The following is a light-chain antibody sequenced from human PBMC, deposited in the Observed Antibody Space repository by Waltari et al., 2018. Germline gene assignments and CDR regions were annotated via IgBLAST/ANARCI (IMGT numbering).Light chain of an antibody. V-gene: IGLV4-69*01. Sequence: SLGASVKLTCTLSSGHSSYAIAWHQQQPEKGPRYLMKLNSDGSHSKGDGIPDRFSGSSSGAERYLTISSLQSEDEADYYCQTWGTGIRVFGGGTKLSVL. CDR1: SGHSSYA. J-gene: IGLJ2*01. CDR3: QTWGTGIRV. CDR2: LNSDGSH.